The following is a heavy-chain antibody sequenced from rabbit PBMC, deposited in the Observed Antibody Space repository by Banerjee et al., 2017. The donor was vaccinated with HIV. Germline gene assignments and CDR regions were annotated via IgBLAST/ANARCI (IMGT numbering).Heavy chain of an antibody. CDR2: IAAGSSSIT. J-gene: IGHJ4*01. CDR1: GFSFSSSYY. D-gene: IGHD4-1*01. V-gene: IGHV1S45*01. Sequence: QEQLVESGGGLVQPEGSLTLTCTASGFSFSSSYYMCWVRQAPGKGLEWIACIAAGSSSITYYATWAKGPFTISKTSSTTVTLQMTSLTAADTATYFCARDLAGVIGWNFNLWGPGTLVTVS. CDR3: ARDLAGVIGWNFNL.